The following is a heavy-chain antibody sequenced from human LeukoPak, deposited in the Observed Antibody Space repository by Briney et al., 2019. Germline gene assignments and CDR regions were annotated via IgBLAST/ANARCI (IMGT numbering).Heavy chain of an antibody. J-gene: IGHJ4*02. D-gene: IGHD2-15*01. V-gene: IGHV3-30*02. CDR1: GFTFSSYG. Sequence: PGGSLRLSCAASGFTFSSYGMHWVRQAPGKGLEWVVFIRYDGSNKYYADSVKGRFTISRDNSKNTLYLQMNSLRAEDTAVYYCAKSARRYCSGGSCYYFDYWGQGTLVTVSS. CDR3: AKSARRYCSGGSCYYFDY. CDR2: IRYDGSNK.